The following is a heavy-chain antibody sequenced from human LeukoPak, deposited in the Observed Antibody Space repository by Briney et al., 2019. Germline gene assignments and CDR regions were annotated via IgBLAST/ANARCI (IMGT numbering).Heavy chain of an antibody. CDR1: GFIFSNYG. CDR3: AKGGWLDD. Sequence: GGSLRLSCEVSGFIFSNYGMHWVRQAPGKGLEWVSTITGRSDKTYYTDSVKGRFVTSRDNSKDTLYLQMNSLRAEDTALYYCAKGGWLDDLGQGALVTVSS. D-gene: IGHD6-19*01. J-gene: IGHJ4*02. V-gene: IGHV3-23*01. CDR2: ITGRSDKT.